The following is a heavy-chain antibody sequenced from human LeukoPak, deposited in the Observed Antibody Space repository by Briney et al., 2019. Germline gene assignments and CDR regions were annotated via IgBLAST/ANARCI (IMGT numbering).Heavy chain of an antibody. J-gene: IGHJ3*02. D-gene: IGHD4-17*01. Sequence: GGSLRLSCAASGFTVSSNYMSWVRQAPGKGLEWVSVIYSGGSTYYADSVKGRFTISRDNSKNTLYLQMNSLRAEDTAVYYCARNYEGTTVTSDAFDIWGQGTMVAVSS. CDR2: IYSGGST. CDR1: GFTVSSNY. V-gene: IGHV3-53*01. CDR3: ARNYEGTTVTSDAFDI.